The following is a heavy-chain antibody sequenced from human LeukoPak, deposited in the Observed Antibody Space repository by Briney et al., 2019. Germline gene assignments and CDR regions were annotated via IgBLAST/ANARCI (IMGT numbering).Heavy chain of an antibody. CDR3: ARGPLSIFGVLDAFDI. V-gene: IGHV1-8*03. CDR2: INPNKGNT. J-gene: IGHJ3*02. Sequence: GASVKVSCKTSGYTFISYDVHWVRQASGQGLEWMGWINPNKGNTGYGHKFQGRVTITRDTSISTVYMELNSLRSEDTAVYYCARGPLSIFGVLDAFDIWGQGTLVTVSS. CDR1: GYTFISYD. D-gene: IGHD3-3*01.